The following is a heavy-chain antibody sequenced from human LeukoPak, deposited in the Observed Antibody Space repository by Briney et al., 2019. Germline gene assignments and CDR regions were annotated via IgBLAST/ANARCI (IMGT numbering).Heavy chain of an antibody. Sequence: GGSLRLSCAASGFTFNIYGMHWVRQAPGKGLDWVALIRDDGSDKYYADSAKGRFTISRDNSKNTLYLQMNSLRAEGTAVYYCARGGWLQSYYYYYYRDVWGKVTTVTVSS. CDR3: ARGGWLQSYYYYYYRDV. CDR2: IRDDGSDK. J-gene: IGHJ6*03. CDR1: GFTFNIYG. D-gene: IGHD5-24*01. V-gene: IGHV3-30*02.